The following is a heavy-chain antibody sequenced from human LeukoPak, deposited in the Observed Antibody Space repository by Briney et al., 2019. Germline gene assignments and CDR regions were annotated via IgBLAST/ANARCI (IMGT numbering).Heavy chain of an antibody. CDR1: GGSISSYY. CDR2: IYYSGST. V-gene: IGHV4-59*01. Sequence: SETLSLTCTVSGGSISSYYWSWIRQPPGKGLEWIGYIYYSGSTNYNPSLKSRVTISVDTSKNQFSLKLSSVTAADTAVYYCARGPFRRGEVASYWGQGTLVTVSS. CDR3: ARGPFRRGEVASY. J-gene: IGHJ4*02. D-gene: IGHD5-24*01.